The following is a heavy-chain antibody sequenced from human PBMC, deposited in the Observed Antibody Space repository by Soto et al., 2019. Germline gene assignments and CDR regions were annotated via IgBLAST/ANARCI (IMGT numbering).Heavy chain of an antibody. D-gene: IGHD6-19*01. V-gene: IGHV1-46*01. J-gene: IGHJ6*02. CDR1: GYTFTSCY. CDR3: AREPKAVAGRYHYYGMDV. CDR2: INPSGGST. Sequence: ASVKVSCKASGYTFTSCYIHWLLQAPGRGREWMGIINPSGGSTTYAQKFQGRVTMTRDTSTSTVYMELSSLRSEDTAVYHCAREPKAVAGRYHYYGMDVWGQGTTVTVSS.